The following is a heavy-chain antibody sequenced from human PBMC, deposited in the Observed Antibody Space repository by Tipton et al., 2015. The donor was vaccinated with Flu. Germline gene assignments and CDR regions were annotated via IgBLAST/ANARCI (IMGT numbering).Heavy chain of an antibody. CDR3: TRGDCRDGRCLDVPLLDF. J-gene: IGHJ4*02. CDR1: GFSFSDFD. V-gene: IGHV3-13*04. CDR2: TTGFGEA. D-gene: IGHD2-15*01. Sequence: SLRLSCAASGFSFSDFDMHWVRQAPGKGLEWVSGTTGFGEASYQGSVRGRFTLSRDDDKNSLYLQMNSLRVGDTAMYYCTRGDCRDGRCLDVPLLDFWGQGTLVTVSS.